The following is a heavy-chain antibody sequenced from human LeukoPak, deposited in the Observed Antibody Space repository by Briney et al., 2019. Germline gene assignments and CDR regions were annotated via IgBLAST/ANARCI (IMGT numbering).Heavy chain of an antibody. Sequence: ASVKVSCKTSGGTFNNSAISWVRQAPGQGLEWLGGIMPLFGTAGYAQKFQGRVTITKDESTRTVYLELASLTSDDTAVYYCARDVHGDYGSGWFDPWGQGTLVSVSS. CDR2: IMPLFGTA. J-gene: IGHJ5*02. D-gene: IGHD4-17*01. CDR3: ARDVHGDYGSGWFDP. V-gene: IGHV1-69*05. CDR1: GGTFNNSA.